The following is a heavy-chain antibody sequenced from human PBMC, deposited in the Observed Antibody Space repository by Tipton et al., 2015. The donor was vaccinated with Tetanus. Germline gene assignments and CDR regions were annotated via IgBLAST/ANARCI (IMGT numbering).Heavy chain of an antibody. CDR3: ATGNTLDF. CDR1: GFTFSSYW. J-gene: IGHJ4*02. V-gene: IGHV3-21*06. CDR2: ISSTSSYK. D-gene: IGHD2/OR15-2a*01. Sequence: SLRLSCAASGFTFSSYWMNWVRQAPGKGLEWVASISSTSSYKYYEDSMKGRFTISRDNAKNSLFLEVTSLRAEDTGTYYCATGNTLDFWGQGTLVTVSS.